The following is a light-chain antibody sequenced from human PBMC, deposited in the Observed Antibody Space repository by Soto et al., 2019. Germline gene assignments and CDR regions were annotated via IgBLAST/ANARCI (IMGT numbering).Light chain of an antibody. CDR3: QVWDSSNDHPV. CDR2: YDS. V-gene: IGLV3-21*04. J-gene: IGLJ3*02. Sequence: SYELTQAPSVSVAPGKTARVTCEGNNIGSKSVHWYQQKSGQAPVLVIYYDSDRPSGIPERFSGFKSGNTATLTISRVEAGDEADYYCQVWDSSNDHPVFGGGTKLTVL. CDR1: NIGSKS.